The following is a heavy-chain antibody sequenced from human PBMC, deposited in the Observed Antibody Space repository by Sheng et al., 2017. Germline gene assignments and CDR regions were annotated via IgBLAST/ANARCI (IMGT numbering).Heavy chain of an antibody. V-gene: IGHV3-74*01. J-gene: IGHJ3*02. CDR3: ASDGVVVPHCALDI. D-gene: IGHD2-21*01. CDR2: IDSDGTSS. CDR1: GFTFSSHW. Sequence: EMQLVESGGGLVQPGGSLRLSCVASGFTFSSHWMHWVRQSPGKGLVWVSRIDSDGTSSSYADSVTGRFTISRDNAKNMVYLQMSSLRAEDTAMYYCASDGVVVPHCALDIWGQGTMVTVSS.